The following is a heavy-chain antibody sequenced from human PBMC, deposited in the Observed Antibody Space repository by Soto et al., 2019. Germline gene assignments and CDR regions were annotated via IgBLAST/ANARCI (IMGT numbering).Heavy chain of an antibody. Sequence: QGQLVQSGAEVKKPGASVKVSCKASGYTFTSYDINWVRQATGQGLEWMGWMNHNSGNTGYAQKFQGRATMSRNTSISTASMELSSLRSEATAVYYCAREKTSFGMDVWGPGPAVTVSS. V-gene: IGHV1-8*01. J-gene: IGHJ6*02. CDR2: MNHNSGNT. CDR1: GYTFTSYD. CDR3: AREKTSFGMDV.